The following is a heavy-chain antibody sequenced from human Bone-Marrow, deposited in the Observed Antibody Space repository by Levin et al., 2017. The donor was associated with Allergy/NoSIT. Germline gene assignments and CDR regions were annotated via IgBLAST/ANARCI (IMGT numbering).Heavy chain of an antibody. V-gene: IGHV3-74*01. CDR2: INSDGSST. CDR3: ASFRYNSEWELSDY. Sequence: PGESLKISCAASGFTFSSYWMHWVRQAPGKGLVWVSRINSDGSSTSYADSVKGRFTISRDNAKNTLYLQMNSLRAEDTAVYYCASFRYNSEWELSDYWGQGTLVTVSS. J-gene: IGHJ4*02. CDR1: GFTFSSYW. D-gene: IGHD1-26*01.